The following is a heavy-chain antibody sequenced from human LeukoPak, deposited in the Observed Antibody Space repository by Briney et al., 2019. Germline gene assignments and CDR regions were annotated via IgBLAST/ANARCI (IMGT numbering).Heavy chain of an antibody. J-gene: IGHJ6*04. CDR1: GGSFSGYY. V-gene: IGHV4-34*01. CDR3: ARGLRYFDWFYYYGMDV. Sequence: PSETLSPTCAVYGGSFSGYYWSWIRQPPGKGLEWIGEINHSGSTNYNPSLKSRVTISVDTSKNQFSLKLSSVTAADTAVYYCARGLRYFDWFYYYGMDVWGKGTTVTVSS. CDR2: INHSGST. D-gene: IGHD3-9*01.